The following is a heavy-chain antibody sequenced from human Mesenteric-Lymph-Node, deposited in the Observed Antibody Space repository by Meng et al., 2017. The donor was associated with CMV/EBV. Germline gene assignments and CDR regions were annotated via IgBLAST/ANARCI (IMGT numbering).Heavy chain of an antibody. V-gene: IGHV3-20*01. Sequence: SWIRQHPGKGLEWVSGINWNGGSTGYADSVKGRFTISRDNAKNSLYLQMTSLRAEDTALYHCARHSGYSYFDAFDIWGQGTMVTVSS. D-gene: IGHD5-18*01. J-gene: IGHJ3*02. CDR3: ARHSGYSYFDAFDI. CDR2: INWNGGST.